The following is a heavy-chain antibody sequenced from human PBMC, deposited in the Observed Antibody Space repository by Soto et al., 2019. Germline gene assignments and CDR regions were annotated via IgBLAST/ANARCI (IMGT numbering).Heavy chain of an antibody. CDR1: GGSISSGGYY. CDR3: ARARWTAAGTNWFDP. D-gene: IGHD6-13*01. V-gene: IGHV4-31*03. CDR2: IYYSGST. Sequence: SETLSFTCTVSGGSISSGGYYWSWIRQHPGKGLEWIGYIYYSGSTYYNPSLKSRVTISVDTSKNQFSLKLSSVTAADTAVYYCARARWTAAGTNWFDPWGQGTLVTVSS. J-gene: IGHJ5*01.